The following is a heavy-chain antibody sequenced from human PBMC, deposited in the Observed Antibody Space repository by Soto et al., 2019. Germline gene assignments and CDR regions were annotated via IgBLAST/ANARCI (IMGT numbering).Heavy chain of an antibody. D-gene: IGHD1-26*01. CDR3: AKSVHPIVGAFDY. CDR1: GFTFSSYA. J-gene: IGHJ4*02. CDR2: ISGSGGST. V-gene: IGHV3-23*01. Sequence: GESLKISCAASGFTFSSYAMSWVRQAPGKGLEWVSAISGSGGSTYYADSVKGRFTISRDNSKNTLYLQMNSLRAEDTAVYYCAKSVHPIVGAFDYWGQGTLVTVSS.